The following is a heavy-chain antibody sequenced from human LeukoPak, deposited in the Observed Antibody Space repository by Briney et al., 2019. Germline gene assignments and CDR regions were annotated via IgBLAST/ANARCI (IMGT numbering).Heavy chain of an antibody. Sequence: GASVKVSCKASGGTFSSYAISWVRQAPGQGLEWMGGIIPIFGTANYAQKFQGRVTITTDESTSTAYMELSSLRSEDTAVYYCARDTAMVTGGAFDXWGQGTMVTV. J-gene: IGHJ3*01. CDR3: ARDTAMVTGGAFDX. V-gene: IGHV1-69*05. CDR1: GGTFSSYA. D-gene: IGHD5-18*01. CDR2: IIPIFGTA.